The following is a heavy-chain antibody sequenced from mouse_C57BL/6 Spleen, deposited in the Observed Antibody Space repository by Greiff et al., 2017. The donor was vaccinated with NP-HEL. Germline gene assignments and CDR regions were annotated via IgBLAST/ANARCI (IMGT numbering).Heavy chain of an antibody. CDR1: GYTFTSYW. V-gene: IGHV1-64*01. Sequence: VQLQQSGAELVKPGASVKLSCKASGYTFTSYWMHWVKQRPGQGLEWIGMIHPNSGSTNYNEKFKSKATLTVDKSSSTAYMQLSSLTSEDSAVYYCARSGGYDGRAMDYWGQGTSVTVSS. J-gene: IGHJ4*01. CDR3: ARSGGYDGRAMDY. CDR2: IHPNSGST. D-gene: IGHD2-3*01.